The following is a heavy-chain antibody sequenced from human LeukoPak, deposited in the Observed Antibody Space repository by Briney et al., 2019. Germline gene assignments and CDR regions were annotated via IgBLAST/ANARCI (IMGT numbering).Heavy chain of an antibody. V-gene: IGHV3-23*01. CDR1: GFTFSSYA. Sequence: PGGSLSLSCAASGFTFSSYAMSWPRQAPGKGLEWVSVISGSGGSTYYADSVKGRFTISRDNAKNTLYLQMNSLRAEDTAVYYCAKDVAEDYWGQGTLVTVSS. CDR3: AKDVAEDY. J-gene: IGHJ4*02. D-gene: IGHD2-21*01. CDR2: ISGSGGST.